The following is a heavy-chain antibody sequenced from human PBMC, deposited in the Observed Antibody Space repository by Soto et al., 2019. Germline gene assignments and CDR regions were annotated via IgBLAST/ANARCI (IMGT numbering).Heavy chain of an antibody. Sequence: GGSLRLSCAASGFTFSSYWMSWVRQAPGKGLEWVANIKQDGSEKYYVDSVKGRFTISRDNAKNSLYLQMNSLRAEDTAVYYCARDSAVLLWFGEGYMDVWGKGTTVTVSS. CDR2: IKQDGSEK. V-gene: IGHV3-7*01. J-gene: IGHJ6*03. CDR1: GFTFSSYW. D-gene: IGHD3-10*01. CDR3: ARDSAVLLWFGEGYMDV.